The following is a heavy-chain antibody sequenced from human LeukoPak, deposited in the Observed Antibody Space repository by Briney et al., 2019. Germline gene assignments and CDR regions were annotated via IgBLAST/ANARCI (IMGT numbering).Heavy chain of an antibody. D-gene: IGHD3-10*01. CDR1: GGSFSSYS. CDR3: ARGYYPPRWYFDL. Sequence: SETLSLTCALYGGSFSSYSWSWTWIRQTPEKGLEWIGEIIEKGNANYNPSLKSRVTIDLDTSKNQFSLKLTSMTAADTAMYYCARGYYPPRWYFDLWGSGTLVTVSS. CDR2: IIEKGNA. V-gene: IGHV4-34*01. J-gene: IGHJ2*01.